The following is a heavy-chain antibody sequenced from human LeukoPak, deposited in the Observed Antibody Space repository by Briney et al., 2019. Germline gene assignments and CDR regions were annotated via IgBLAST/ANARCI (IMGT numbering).Heavy chain of an antibody. CDR3: ARDQDYYDSSASY. CDR2: ISSSSSTI. J-gene: IGHJ4*02. D-gene: IGHD3-22*01. Sequence: GGSLRLSCAASRFTFSSYSMNWVRQAPGKGLEWVSYISSSSSTIYYADSVKGRFTISRDNAKNSLYLQMNSLRAEDTAVYYCARDQDYYDSSASYWGQGTLVTVSS. V-gene: IGHV3-48*01. CDR1: RFTFSSYS.